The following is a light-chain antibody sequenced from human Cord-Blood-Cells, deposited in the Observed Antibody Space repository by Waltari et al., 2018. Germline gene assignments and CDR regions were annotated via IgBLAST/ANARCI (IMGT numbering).Light chain of an antibody. CDR1: QSLLHSNGYNY. CDR3: MQALQTPPFT. J-gene: IGKJ3*01. Sequence: IVMTQSPLSLPVTHGEPASISCRSSQSLLHSNGYNYLDWYLQKPGQSPQLLIYLGSNRASGVPDRFSGSGSGTDFTLKISRVEAEDVGVYYCMQALQTPPFTFGPGTKVDIK. CDR2: LGS. V-gene: IGKV2-28*01.